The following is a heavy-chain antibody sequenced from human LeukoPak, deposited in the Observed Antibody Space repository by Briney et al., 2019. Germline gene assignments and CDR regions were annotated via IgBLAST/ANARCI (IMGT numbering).Heavy chain of an antibody. V-gene: IGHV4-34*01. Sequence: PSETLSLTCTLSGGSISSYYWSWIRQPPGKGLEWIGEINHSGSTNYNPSLKSRVTISVDTSKNQFSLKLSSVTAADTAVYYCARPPGLWFGESGAFDIWGQGTMVTVSS. D-gene: IGHD3-10*01. J-gene: IGHJ3*02. CDR3: ARPPGLWFGESGAFDI. CDR2: INHSGST. CDR1: GGSISSYY.